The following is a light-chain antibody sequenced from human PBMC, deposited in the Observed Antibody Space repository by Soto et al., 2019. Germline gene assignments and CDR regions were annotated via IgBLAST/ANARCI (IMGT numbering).Light chain of an antibody. CDR3: SSYTTSSTYV. J-gene: IGLJ1*01. CDR2: DVT. V-gene: IGLV2-14*01. CDR1: SSDVGRYNY. Sequence: QSALTQPASVSGSPGQSITISCTGTSSDVGRYNYVSWYQQHPGKAPKLLIYDVTNRPSGVSNRFSGSKSGNTASLTISGLQAEDEVDFYCSSYTTSSTYVFGTGTKLTVL.